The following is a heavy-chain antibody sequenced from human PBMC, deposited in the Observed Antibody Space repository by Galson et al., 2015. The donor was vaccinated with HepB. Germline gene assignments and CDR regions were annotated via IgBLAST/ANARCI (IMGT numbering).Heavy chain of an antibody. CDR1: GGTFSSYT. CDR2: IIPILGIA. Sequence: SVKVSCKASGGTFSSYTISWVRQAPGQGLEWMGRIIPILGIANYAQKFQGRVTITADKSTSTAYMELSSLRSEDTAVYYCARDIGYYGSVPWGQGTLVTVSS. CDR3: ARDIGYYGSVP. J-gene: IGHJ4*02. D-gene: IGHD3-10*01. V-gene: IGHV1-69*04.